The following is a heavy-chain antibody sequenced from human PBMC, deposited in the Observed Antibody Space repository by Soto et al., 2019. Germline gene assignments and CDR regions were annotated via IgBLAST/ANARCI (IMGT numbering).Heavy chain of an antibody. J-gene: IGHJ5*02. D-gene: IGHD3-10*01. V-gene: IGHV4-39*01. CDR2: INYSGAT. CDR1: GGSISSGSHY. Sequence: QVQLQESGPRLVKPSETLSLSCAVSGGSISSGSHYWGWIRQPPGKGLEWIGSINYSGATDYSPSLKSRLTISVDTSNNHFSLKLASVTAADTAVYYCARLFKNHYGSESSFWSWGQGTLVTVPS. CDR3: ARLFKNHYGSESSFWS.